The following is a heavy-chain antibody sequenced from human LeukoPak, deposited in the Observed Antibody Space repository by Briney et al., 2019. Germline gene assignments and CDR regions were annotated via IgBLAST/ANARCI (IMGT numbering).Heavy chain of an antibody. CDR1: GGSISIISYY. J-gene: IGHJ6*03. D-gene: IGHD3-3*01. V-gene: IGHV4-39*07. CDR3: ARVYDFWSGYFYYYYMDV. Sequence: SETLSLTFTVSGGSISIISYYWGWIRQPPGKGLEWVGSIHYSGSTFYNPSLKSRATISVDTSKNQFSLKLTSVTAADTAVYYCARVYDFWSGYFYYYYMDVWGKGTTVTVS. CDR2: IHYSGST.